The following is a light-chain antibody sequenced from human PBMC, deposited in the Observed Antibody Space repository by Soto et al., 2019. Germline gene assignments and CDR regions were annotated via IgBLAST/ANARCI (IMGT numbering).Light chain of an antibody. CDR1: QRISNY. V-gene: IGKV1-16*02. Sequence: QMSKSPSSLSASVGDRFTITCLASQRISNYLACFQQKTGKATKSMIYAKSSLQSGVPSKISGSGSGIDFILTISSVQPEDFATYYCQQYNSYPLTFGGGTKVDIK. CDR3: QQYNSYPLT. J-gene: IGKJ4*01. CDR2: AKS.